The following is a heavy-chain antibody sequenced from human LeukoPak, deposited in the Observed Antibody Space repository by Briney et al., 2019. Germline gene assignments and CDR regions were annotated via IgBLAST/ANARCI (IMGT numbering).Heavy chain of an antibody. CDR2: IYYSGTT. CDR1: GGSINSYY. J-gene: IGHJ4*02. Sequence: SETLSLTCTVSGGSINSYYWTWIRQPPGKGLEWIGYIYYSGTTNYNPSLRSRVTISIDTSKKHFFLKLKSVTAADTAVYYCATGYGDFRVEGRYFYSWGQGTLVTVSS. D-gene: IGHD4-17*01. CDR3: ATGYGDFRVEGRYFYS. V-gene: IGHV4-59*01.